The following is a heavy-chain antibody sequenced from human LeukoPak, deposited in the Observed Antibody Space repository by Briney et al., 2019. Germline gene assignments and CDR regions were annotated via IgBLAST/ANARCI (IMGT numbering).Heavy chain of an antibody. CDR2: INPSGST. CDR3: ARVTMIVVVNWFDP. V-gene: IGHV4-34*01. CDR1: GGSFSGYY. J-gene: IGHJ5*02. D-gene: IGHD3-22*01. Sequence: SETLSLTCAVYGGSFSGYYWSWIRQPPGKGLEWIGEINPSGSTNYNPSLKSRVTISVDTSKNQFSLKLSSVTAADTAVYYCARVTMIVVVNWFDPWGQGTLVTVSS.